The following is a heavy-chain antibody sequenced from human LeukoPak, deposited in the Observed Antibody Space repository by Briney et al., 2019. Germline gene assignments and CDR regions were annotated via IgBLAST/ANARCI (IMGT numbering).Heavy chain of an antibody. CDR1: GFSLSTTGMC. D-gene: IGHD5-18*01. V-gene: IGHV2-70*13. CDR3: ARSPSGAFSYGYSGVYGLDV. CDR2: IHWDDDK. J-gene: IGHJ6*02. Sequence: ESGPALVKPTQTLTLTCTVSGFSLSTTGMCVTWIRQAPGKALEWLALIHWDDDKYYSTSLKTRLTISRDTSKNQVLLTLTNMDPVDTATYYCARSPSGAFSYGYSGVYGLDVWGQGTTVTVSS.